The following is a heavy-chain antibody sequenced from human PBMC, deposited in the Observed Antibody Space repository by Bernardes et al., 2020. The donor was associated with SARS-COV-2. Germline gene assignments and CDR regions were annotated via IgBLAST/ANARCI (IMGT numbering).Heavy chain of an antibody. CDR2: ISSSGSPI. CDR1: GFTFSSFS. J-gene: IGHJ4*02. Sequence: GGSLRLSRTGSGFTFSSFSMNWVRQAPGKGLEWVAYISSSGSPIFYADSVKGRFTISRDNGKNSLFLQMNSLTAEDTAVYYCARGGFLEWLTPFDYWGQGTLVTVSS. D-gene: IGHD3-3*01. CDR3: ARGGFLEWLTPFDY. V-gene: IGHV3-48*01.